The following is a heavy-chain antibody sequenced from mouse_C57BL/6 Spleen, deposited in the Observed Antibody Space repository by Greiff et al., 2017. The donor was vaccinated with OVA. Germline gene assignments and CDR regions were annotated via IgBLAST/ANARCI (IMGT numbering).Heavy chain of an antibody. CDR1: GFTFTDYN. Sequence: EVQLQQSGPELVKPGASVKMSCKASGFTFTDYNMHWVQQSHGKSLEWIGYINPNNGGTGYNQKFKGKATLTVNKSSSTAYMELRRLTSEDSAVYYCARRGGYYLDYWGQGTSVTVSS. D-gene: IGHD2-3*01. J-gene: IGHJ4*01. CDR3: ARRGGYYLDY. V-gene: IGHV1-22*01. CDR2: INPNNGGT.